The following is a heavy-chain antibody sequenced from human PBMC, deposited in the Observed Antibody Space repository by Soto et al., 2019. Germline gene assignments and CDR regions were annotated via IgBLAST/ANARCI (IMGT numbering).Heavy chain of an antibody. CDR1: GGTYSSYT. V-gene: IGHV1-69*13. Sequence: SVKVSCKASGGTYSSYTFSWVRQAPGQGLQWMGGIIGIFGKTDYAQKFQGRLTIAADASTSTVYMELSSLSSEDTAVYYCARGKWITSFWGPTRENYYVIDFWGQGSSVTGSS. CDR3: ARGKWITSFWGPTRENYYVIDF. CDR2: IIGIFGKT. D-gene: IGHD5-12*01. J-gene: IGHJ6*02.